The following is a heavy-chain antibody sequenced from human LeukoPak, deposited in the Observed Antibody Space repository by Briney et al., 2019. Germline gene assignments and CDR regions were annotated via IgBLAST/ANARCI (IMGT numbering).Heavy chain of an antibody. CDR1: GFTFSSYG. CDR2: ISYDGSNK. D-gene: IGHD3-10*01. Sequence: GGSLRLSCAASGFTFSSYGMHWVRQAPGKGLEWVAVISYDGSNKYYADSVKGRFTISRDNSKNTLYLQMNSLRAEDTAVYYCARLPTMVPGDYWGQGTLVTVSS. CDR3: ARLPTMVPGDY. J-gene: IGHJ4*02. V-gene: IGHV3-30*03.